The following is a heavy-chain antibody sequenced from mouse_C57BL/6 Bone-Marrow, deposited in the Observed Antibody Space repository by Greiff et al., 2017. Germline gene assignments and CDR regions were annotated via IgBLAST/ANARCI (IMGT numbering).Heavy chain of an antibody. V-gene: IGHV1-64*01. CDR3: ARLLRYWYFDV. CDR1: GYTFTSYW. J-gene: IGHJ1*03. CDR2: IHPNSGST. D-gene: IGHD1-1*01. Sequence: QVQLKESGAELVKPGASVKLSCKASGYTFTSYWMHWVKQRPGQGLEWIGMIHPNSGSTNYNEKFKSKATLTVDKSSSTAYMQLSSLTSEDSAVYYCARLLRYWYFDVWGTGTTVTVSS.